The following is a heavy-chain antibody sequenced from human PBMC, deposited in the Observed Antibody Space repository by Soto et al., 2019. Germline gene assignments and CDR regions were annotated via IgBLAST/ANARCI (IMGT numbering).Heavy chain of an antibody. Sequence: PSETLSLTCTVSGGSISSGGYYWSWIRQHPGKGLEWIGYIYYSGSTYYNPSLKSRVTISVDTSKNQFSLKLSSVTAADTAVYYCARFISSSKPGLFDYWGQGTLVTVYS. J-gene: IGHJ4*02. D-gene: IGHD6-13*01. V-gene: IGHV4-31*03. CDR3: ARFISSSKPGLFDY. CDR2: IYYSGST. CDR1: GGSISSGGYY.